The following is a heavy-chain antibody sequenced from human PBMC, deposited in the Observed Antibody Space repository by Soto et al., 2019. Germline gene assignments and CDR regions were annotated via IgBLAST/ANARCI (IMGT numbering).Heavy chain of an antibody. CDR2: IYYNGNT. CDR1: GVSITSGAYY. CDR3: ARARLRAVYAFDF. J-gene: IGHJ3*01. V-gene: IGHV4-31*03. D-gene: IGHD4-17*01. Sequence: SENLSLTCTLSGVSITSGAYYWTWVRQHPGKGLEWIGYIYYNGNTYFSPSLKSRLTISIDTSKNQFSLKLSSVTAADTAMYYCARARLRAVYAFDFWGQGTMVAVSS.